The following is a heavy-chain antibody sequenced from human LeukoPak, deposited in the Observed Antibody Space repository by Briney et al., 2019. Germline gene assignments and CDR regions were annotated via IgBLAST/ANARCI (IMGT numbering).Heavy chain of an antibody. V-gene: IGHV1-24*01. CDR2: FDSEDGEI. CDR1: GNTLNEIS. J-gene: IGHJ3*01. Sequence: ASVKVSCKVSGNTLNEISIHWVRQAPGKGLEWMGGFDSEDGEIIYAQNFQGRVTMTEDTSTDIAYMDLSSLKSEDTAVYYCATDRGEMGTTLLSHTYQAFDVWGQGTVVTVSS. D-gene: IGHD3-16*01. CDR3: ATDRGEMGTTLLSHTYQAFDV.